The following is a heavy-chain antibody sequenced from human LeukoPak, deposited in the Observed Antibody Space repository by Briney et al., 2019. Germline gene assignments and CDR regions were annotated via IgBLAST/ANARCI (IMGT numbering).Heavy chain of an antibody. CDR2: ITNSGST. CDR3: ARRFLGVEFDY. Sequence: PSETLSLTCTVSGASITSYYWGWIRRPPVKGLEWIGSITNSGSTNYNPSLKSRVTISLDTSKNQFSLKLSSVTAADTAVYYCARRFLGVEFDYWGQGTLVTVSS. CDR1: GASITSYY. V-gene: IGHV4-59*01. J-gene: IGHJ4*02. D-gene: IGHD3-3*01.